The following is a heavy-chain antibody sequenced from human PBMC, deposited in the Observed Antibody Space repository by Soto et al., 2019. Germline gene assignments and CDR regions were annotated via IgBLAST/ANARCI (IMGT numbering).Heavy chain of an antibody. CDR1: GDSISSNKW. J-gene: IGHJ4*02. V-gene: IGHV4-4*02. CDR3: ATAGRAGSSGFYSTLDN. Sequence: QVQLQESGPGLVKPSGTLSLTCAVSGDSISSNKWWSWVRQSPGKGLEWIGEIYHGGSTNYNPSLKSRVTMSVDKSKNQFFLKLSSVTAADTAVYYCATAGRAGSSGFYSTLDNWGQGTLVTVSS. CDR2: IYHGGST. D-gene: IGHD3-22*01.